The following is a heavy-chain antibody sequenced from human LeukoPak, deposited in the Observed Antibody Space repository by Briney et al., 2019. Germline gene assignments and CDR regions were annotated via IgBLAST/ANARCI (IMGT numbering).Heavy chain of an antibody. CDR1: GYSISSGYY. CDR3: ARRESYGSGSIDY. V-gene: IGHV4-38-2*02. J-gene: IGHJ4*02. Sequence: SETLSLTCTVSGYSISSGYYWGWIRQPPGKGLEWIGSIYHSGSTYYNPSLKSRVTISVDTSKNQFSLKLSSVTAADTAVYYCARRESYGSGSIDYWGQGTLVTVSS. CDR2: IYHSGST. D-gene: IGHD3-10*01.